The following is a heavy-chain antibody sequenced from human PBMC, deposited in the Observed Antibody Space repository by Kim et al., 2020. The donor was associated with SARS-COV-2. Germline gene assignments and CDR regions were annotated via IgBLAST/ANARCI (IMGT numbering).Heavy chain of an antibody. CDR2: ISDSGGNT. CDR3: AKAGYSRRYYFDD. CDR1: GYTFSDYA. Sequence: GGSLRLSCIASGYTFSDYAMTWVRQAPGKGLEWVSSISDSGGNTAYADSGQGRFTISRDNAKNTMYLQMKSLRVEDTAVYFCAKAGYSRRYYFDDWGQGTLDTVSS. D-gene: IGHD1-26*01. J-gene: IGHJ4*02. V-gene: IGHV3-23*01.